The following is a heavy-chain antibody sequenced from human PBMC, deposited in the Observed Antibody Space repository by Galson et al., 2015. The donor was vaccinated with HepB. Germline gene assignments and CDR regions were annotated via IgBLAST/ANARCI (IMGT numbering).Heavy chain of an antibody. CDR1: GSTFTNYG. V-gene: IGHV1-18*01. J-gene: IGHJ1*01. Sequence: SVKVSCKASGSTFTNYGISWVRQAPGQGLEWMGWISGYNGNTKYAQNVQGRVTMTTDTSTSTAYMELRSLRSDDTAVYYCARGGSSWSAEYFQHWGQGTLVTVSS. D-gene: IGHD6-13*01. CDR2: ISGYNGNT. CDR3: ARGGSSWSAEYFQH.